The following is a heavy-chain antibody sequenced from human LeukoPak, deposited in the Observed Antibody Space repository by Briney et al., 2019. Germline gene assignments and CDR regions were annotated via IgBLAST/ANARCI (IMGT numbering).Heavy chain of an antibody. CDR3: AREVPAVNDAFDI. D-gene: IGHD2-2*01. J-gene: IGHJ3*02. V-gene: IGHV4-59*01. CDR2: IYYSGGT. CDR1: GGSISSYY. Sequence: SETLSLTCTVSGGSISSYYWSWIRQPPGKGLEWIGYIYYSGGTNYNPSLKSRVTISVDTSKNQFSLKLSSVTAADTAVYYCAREVPAVNDAFDIWGQGTMVTVSS.